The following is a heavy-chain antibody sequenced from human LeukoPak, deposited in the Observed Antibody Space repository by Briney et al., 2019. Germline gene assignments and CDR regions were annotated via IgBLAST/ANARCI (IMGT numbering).Heavy chain of an antibody. CDR2: INHNGNVN. CDR1: GFTFSTYW. D-gene: IGHD3-16*01. Sequence: GGSLRLSCSASGFTFSTYWMSWVRQAPGKGLEWVASINHNGNVNYYVDSVKGRFTISRDNAKNSLYLQMSNLRAEDTAVYFCARGGGLDVWGQGATVTVSS. J-gene: IGHJ6*02. CDR3: ARGGGLDV. V-gene: IGHV3-7*03.